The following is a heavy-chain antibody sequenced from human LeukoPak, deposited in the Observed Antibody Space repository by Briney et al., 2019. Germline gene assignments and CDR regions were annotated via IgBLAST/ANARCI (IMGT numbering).Heavy chain of an antibody. D-gene: IGHD2-21*01. Sequence: GASVKVSCKASGYTFTSYDINWVRQATGQGLEWMGWVNPNSGNTGYAQKFQGRVTITRNTSISTAYMELSSLRSEDTAVYYCTRGSFCGGDCYSYYIDTWGHGTLVSVSS. J-gene: IGHJ4*01. CDR3: TRGSFCGGDCYSYYIDT. V-gene: IGHV1-8*03. CDR2: VNPNSGNT. CDR1: GYTFTSYD.